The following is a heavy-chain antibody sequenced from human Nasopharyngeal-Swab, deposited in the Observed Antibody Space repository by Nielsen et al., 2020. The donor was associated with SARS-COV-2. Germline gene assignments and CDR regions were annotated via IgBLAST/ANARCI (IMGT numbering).Heavy chain of an antibody. J-gene: IGHJ4*02. Sequence: ESLRLSCTVSGYSISSGYYWGWIRQPPGKELQWSASIYHSGNTYYNPSLKSRVTISVDTSKNQFSLKLNSVTAADTALYFCVHLWLPGFWGQGTLVTVSS. CDR3: VHLWLPGF. D-gene: IGHD2-21*01. V-gene: IGHV4-38-2*02. CDR1: GYSISSGYY. CDR2: IYHSGNT.